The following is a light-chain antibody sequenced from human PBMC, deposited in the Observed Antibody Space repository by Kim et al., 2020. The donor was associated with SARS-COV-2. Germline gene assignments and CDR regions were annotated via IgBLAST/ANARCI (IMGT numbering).Light chain of an antibody. J-gene: IGKJ2*01. Sequence: DIQMTQSPSSLSASVGDRVTITCRASQTISVHLNWYQQKLGKAPKLLIYAASSVQGGVPSRFSGSGSGTDFSLTISSLQPEDFASYYCQQTYHTPYTFGQGTKLEI. V-gene: IGKV1-39*01. CDR3: QQTYHTPYT. CDR1: QTISVH. CDR2: AAS.